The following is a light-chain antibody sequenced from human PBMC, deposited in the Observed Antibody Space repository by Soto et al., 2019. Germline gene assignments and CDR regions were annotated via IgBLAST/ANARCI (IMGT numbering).Light chain of an antibody. Sequence: EIVLTQSPGTLSLSPGERATLSCRASQSINNRYLAWYQQKPGQAPRLLIYGASSRATCIPDRFIGSGSGTDFTLTISRLEPEDFAVYYCQQFGSSSGFTFGPGTKVDIK. V-gene: IGKV3-20*01. CDR1: QSINNRY. CDR2: GAS. CDR3: QQFGSSSGFT. J-gene: IGKJ3*01.